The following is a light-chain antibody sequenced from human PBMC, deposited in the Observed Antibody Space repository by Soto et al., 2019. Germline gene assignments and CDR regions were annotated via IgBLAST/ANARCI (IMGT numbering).Light chain of an antibody. Sequence: EVVLTQSPATRSLSPGQRATLSFRASQSVTKYLAWYQQKPGQALRLLIYDVSKRATGIPARFSGSGSETDFTLTISSLEPGDFAVYYCHQRSNWPLTFGGGTKLEIK. CDR3: HQRSNWPLT. J-gene: IGKJ4*01. CDR1: QSVTKY. V-gene: IGKV3-11*01. CDR2: DVS.